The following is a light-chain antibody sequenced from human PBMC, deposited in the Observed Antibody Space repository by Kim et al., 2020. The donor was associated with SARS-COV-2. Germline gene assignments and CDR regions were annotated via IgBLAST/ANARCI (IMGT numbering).Light chain of an antibody. CDR3: QVWDSSSDHYV. CDR2: YDT. V-gene: IGLV3-21*04. Sequence: SYELTQPPSVSVAPGKTARITCGGDNIGSKRVHWYQQKPGQAPVVVIYYDTDRPSGIPERFSGSNSGNTATLTISRVEAGDEDDYYCQVWDSSSDHYVFGTGTKVTVL. J-gene: IGLJ1*01. CDR1: NIGSKR.